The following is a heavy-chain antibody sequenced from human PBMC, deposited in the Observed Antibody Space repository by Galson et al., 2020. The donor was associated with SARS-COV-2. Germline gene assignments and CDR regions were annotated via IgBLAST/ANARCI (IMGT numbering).Heavy chain of an antibody. V-gene: IGHV3-23*01. D-gene: IGHD4-17*01. J-gene: IGHJ4*02. CDR1: GFTFRRYA. CDR3: AKDQGNDYGDQLDN. Sequence: GESLKTSCAGSGFTFRRYAMSWVRQAPGKGLEWVSSISSSGAITYHADSVKGRFTISRDNSKNTLYLQMNSLRGEDTALYYCAKDQGNDYGDQLDNWGQGTLVSVSS. CDR2: ISSSGAIT.